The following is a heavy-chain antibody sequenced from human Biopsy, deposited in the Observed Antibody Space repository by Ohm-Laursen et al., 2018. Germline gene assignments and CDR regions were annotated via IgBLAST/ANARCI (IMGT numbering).Heavy chain of an antibody. Sequence: SLRLSCAASGFTFSNYLMHWVRQAPGKGLVWVSHIYNLGTSTNYADSVRGRFTISRDNAKNTLFLQMNSLRVEDTAVYFCARGFGDHLSDTDYGMDVWGQGTTVTVSS. D-gene: IGHD4-17*01. CDR1: GFTFSNYL. V-gene: IGHV3-74*01. CDR2: IYNLGTST. CDR3: ARGFGDHLSDTDYGMDV. J-gene: IGHJ6*02.